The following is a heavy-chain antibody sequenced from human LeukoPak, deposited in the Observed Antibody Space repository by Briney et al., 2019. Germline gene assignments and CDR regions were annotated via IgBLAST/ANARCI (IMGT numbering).Heavy chain of an antibody. V-gene: IGHV4-34*01. Sequence: SETLSLTCAVYGGSSSGYYWSWIRQPPGKGLEWIGEINHSGSTNYNPSLKSRVTISVDTSKNQFSLKLSSVTAADTAVYYCAWAAGTLKLFDYWGQGTLVTVSS. D-gene: IGHD6-13*01. CDR3: AWAAGTLKLFDY. CDR1: GGSSSGYY. J-gene: IGHJ4*02. CDR2: INHSGST.